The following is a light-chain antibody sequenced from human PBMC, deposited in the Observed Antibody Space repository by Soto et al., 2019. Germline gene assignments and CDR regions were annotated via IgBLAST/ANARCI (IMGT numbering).Light chain of an antibody. CDR3: QQGDTFPLT. CDR2: AAS. V-gene: IGKV1-12*01. J-gene: IGKJ4*01. Sequence: DIQMTQSPSSVSASVGDRVTITCRASQGISSWLVWYQQKSGKAPQLLIYAASSLQSGVPSRYSGSGSGTAFTLTISTLQPEDFATYFYQQGDTFPLTFGGGTKVELK. CDR1: QGISSW.